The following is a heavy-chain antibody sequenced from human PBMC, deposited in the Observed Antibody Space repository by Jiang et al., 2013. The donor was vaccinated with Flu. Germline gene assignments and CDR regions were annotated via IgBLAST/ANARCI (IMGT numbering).Heavy chain of an antibody. V-gene: IGHV1-2*02. CDR2: INPNSGGT. J-gene: IGHJ6*02. CDR1: FTGYY. D-gene: IGHD3-3*01. Sequence: FTGYYMHWVRQAPGQGLEWMGWINPNSGGTNYAQKFQGRVTMTRDTSISTAYMELSRLRSDDTAVYYCAREKTYYDFWSGYRDYGMDVWGQGTTVTVSS. CDR3: AREKTYYDFWSGYRDYGMDV.